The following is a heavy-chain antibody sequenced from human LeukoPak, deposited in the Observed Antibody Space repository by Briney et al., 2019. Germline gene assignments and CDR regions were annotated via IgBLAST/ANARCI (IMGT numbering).Heavy chain of an antibody. CDR1: GGTFSSYA. CDR3: ASHYCSGGSCYLLAIDY. J-gene: IGHJ4*02. Sequence: SVKVSCKASGGTFSSYAISWVRQAPGQGLEWMGGIIPIFGTANYAQKFQGRVTITADESTSTAYMELRSLRSEDTAVYYCASHYCSGGSCYLLAIDYWGQGTLVTVSS. D-gene: IGHD2-15*01. CDR2: IIPIFGTA. V-gene: IGHV1-69*01.